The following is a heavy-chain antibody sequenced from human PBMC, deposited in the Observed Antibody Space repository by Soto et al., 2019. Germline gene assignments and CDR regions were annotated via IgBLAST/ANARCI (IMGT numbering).Heavy chain of an antibody. J-gene: IGHJ4*02. Sequence: QAQLVQSGPEVKKPGTSVKVSCEASGFTFTDSALHWVRQARGQRLEWIGWIVVGSGDTNCAQKFQERVTITRDMSTSTAYMELSSLRSDDTAVYYCAAAADYDSWGGYYLSLNSWGQGTLVTVSS. CDR2: IVVGSGDT. CDR3: AAAADYDSWGGYYLSLNS. V-gene: IGHV1-58*01. D-gene: IGHD3-3*01. CDR1: GFTFTDSA.